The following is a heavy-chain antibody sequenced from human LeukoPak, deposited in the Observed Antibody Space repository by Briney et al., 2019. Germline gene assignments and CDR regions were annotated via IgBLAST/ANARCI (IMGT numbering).Heavy chain of an antibody. CDR2: IYNSGST. CDR1: GGSISTYY. V-gene: IGHV4-59*01. J-gene: IGHJ4*02. Sequence: PSETLSLTCNVSGGSISTYYWSWIRQPPGKGLEWIGYIYNSGSTNYNPSLKSRVTISVDTSKNKFSLKLSSVTAADTAVYYCARGGYSYGYDDDFDYWGQGTLVTVSS. D-gene: IGHD5-18*01. CDR3: ARGGYSYGYDDDFDY.